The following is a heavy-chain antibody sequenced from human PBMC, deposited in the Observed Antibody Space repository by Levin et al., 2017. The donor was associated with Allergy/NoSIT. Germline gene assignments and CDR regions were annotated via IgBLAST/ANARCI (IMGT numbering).Heavy chain of an antibody. Sequence: GGSLRLSCAASGFTFSSYWMHWVRQAPGKGLVWVSRINSDGSSTSYADSVKGRFTISRDNAKNTLYLQMNSLRAEDTAVYYCARAGGSGAMIDPWGQGTLVTVSS. CDR1: GFTFSSYW. J-gene: IGHJ5*02. V-gene: IGHV3-74*01. CDR3: ARAGGSGAMIDP. CDR2: INSDGSST. D-gene: IGHD3-10*01.